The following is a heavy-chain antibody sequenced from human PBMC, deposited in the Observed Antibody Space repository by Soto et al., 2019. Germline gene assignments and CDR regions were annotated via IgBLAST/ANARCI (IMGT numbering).Heavy chain of an antibody. CDR3: ARVLGWLRNRGDYLNY. D-gene: IGHD5-12*01. J-gene: IGHJ4*02. CDR1: GYTFTSYG. V-gene: IGHV1-18*01. CDR2: ISAYNGNT. Sequence: ASVKVACKASGYTFTSYGISWVLQAPGQGLEWMGWISAYNGNTNYAQKLQGRVPMTTDTSPSTAYMELRSLSFDDTAVYYCARVLGWLRNRGDYLNYWAQGTLATVS.